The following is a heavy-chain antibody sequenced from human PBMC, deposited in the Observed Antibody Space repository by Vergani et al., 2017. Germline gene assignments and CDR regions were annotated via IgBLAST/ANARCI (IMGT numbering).Heavy chain of an antibody. CDR3: ALPLGDYDYYYYGMDV. V-gene: IGHV1-69*04. J-gene: IGHJ6*02. D-gene: IGHD4-17*01. CDR2: IIPILGIA. CDR1: GGTFSSYA. Sequence: QVQLVQSGAEVKKPGSSVKVSCKASGGTFSSYAISWVRQAPGQGLEWMGRIIPILGIANYAQKFQRRVTITADKSTSTAYMELSSLRSEDTAVYYCALPLGDYDYYYYGMDVWGQGP.